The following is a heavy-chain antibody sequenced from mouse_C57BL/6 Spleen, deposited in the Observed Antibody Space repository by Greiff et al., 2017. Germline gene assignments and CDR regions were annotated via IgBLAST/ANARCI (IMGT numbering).Heavy chain of an antibody. CDR2: FYPGSGSI. Sequence: VQLQQSGAELVKPGASVKMSCKASGYTFTEYTIHWVKQRPGKGLEWIGWFYPGSGSIKYNEKFKDKATVTADKSSSTVYMELSRLTSEDSAVYFCARHEEEYYLDYWGQGTTLTVSS. J-gene: IGHJ2*01. V-gene: IGHV1-62-2*01. CDR1: GYTFTEYT. CDR3: ARHEEEYYLDY.